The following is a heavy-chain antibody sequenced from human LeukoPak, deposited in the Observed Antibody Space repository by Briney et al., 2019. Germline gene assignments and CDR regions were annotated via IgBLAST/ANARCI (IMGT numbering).Heavy chain of an antibody. CDR1: DYSISNDDW. CDR2: IYHSGGT. J-gene: IGHJ3*02. D-gene: IGHD3-3*01. V-gene: IGHV4-28*01. CDR3: ARQLMLRFYAFDI. Sequence: SDTLSLTCAISDYSISNDDWWGWIRQPPGKGLEWIGYIYHSGGTYYSPSLKSRITMSVDTSKNQFSLKLSSVTAADTAVYYCARQLMLRFYAFDIWGQGTMVTVSS.